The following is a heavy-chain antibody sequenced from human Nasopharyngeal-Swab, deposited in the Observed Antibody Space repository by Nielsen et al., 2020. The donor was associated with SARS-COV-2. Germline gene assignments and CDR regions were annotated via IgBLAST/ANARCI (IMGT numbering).Heavy chain of an antibody. J-gene: IGHJ6*03. CDR1: GFTFSSYD. CDR2: IGTAGDT. V-gene: IGHV3-13*01. CDR3: ARSRYSGYDFPYMDV. D-gene: IGHD5-12*01. Sequence: GGPLRLSCAASGFTFSSYDMHWVRQATGKGLEWFSAIGTAGDTYYPGSVKGRFTISRENAKNSLYLQMNSLRAGDTAVYYCARSRYSGYDFPYMDVWGKGTTVTVSS.